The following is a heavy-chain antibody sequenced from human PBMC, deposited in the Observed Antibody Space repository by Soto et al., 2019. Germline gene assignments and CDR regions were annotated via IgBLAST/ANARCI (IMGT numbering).Heavy chain of an antibody. V-gene: IGHV1-46*01. D-gene: IGHD3-22*01. Sequence: QVQLVQSGAEVKKPGASVKVSCKASGYTFTSYYMHWVRQAPGQGLERMGIINPSGGSTSYAQKFQCRVTMTRDKSTSTGDMALSSLRSEDTAVDYCERVGRMHSSGYYLPYWGQGTLVTVSS. CDR2: INPSGGST. CDR1: GYTFTSYY. J-gene: IGHJ4*02. CDR3: ERVGRMHSSGYYLPY.